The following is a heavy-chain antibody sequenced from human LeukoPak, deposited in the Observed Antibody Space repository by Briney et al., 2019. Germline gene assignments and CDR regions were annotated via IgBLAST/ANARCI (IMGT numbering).Heavy chain of an antibody. D-gene: IGHD3-22*01. CDR2: IYTSGST. CDR1: DGSMTNYY. V-gene: IGHV4-4*07. CDR3: ARVKDPYYDSSGYYYYWFDP. Sequence: SETLSLTCTVSDGSMTNYYWSWIRQPAGKGLEWIGRIYTSGSTNYNPSLKSRVTISVDTSKNQFSLKLSSVTAADTAVYYCARVKDPYYDSSGYYYYWFDPWGQGTLVTVSS. J-gene: IGHJ5*02.